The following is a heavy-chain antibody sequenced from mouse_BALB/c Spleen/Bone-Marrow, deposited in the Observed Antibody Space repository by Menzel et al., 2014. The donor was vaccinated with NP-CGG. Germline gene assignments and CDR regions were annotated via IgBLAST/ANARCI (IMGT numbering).Heavy chain of an antibody. Sequence: EVKQMESGGGLVQPGGSLKLSCAASGFDFSRYWMSWVRQAPGRGLEWTEEINPDSSTINYTPSLKDKFIISRDNAKNTLYLQMSKVRSEDTALYYCAGQGYYGSSDYWGQGTTLTVSS. CDR2: INPDSSTI. V-gene: IGHV4-1*02. D-gene: IGHD1-1*01. CDR3: AGQGYYGSSDY. J-gene: IGHJ2*01. CDR1: GFDFSRYW.